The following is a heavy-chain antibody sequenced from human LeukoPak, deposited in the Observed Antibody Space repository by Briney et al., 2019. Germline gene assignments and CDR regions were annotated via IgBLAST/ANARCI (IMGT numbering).Heavy chain of an antibody. J-gene: IGHJ4*02. V-gene: IGHV3-23*01. CDR2: ISGSGGST. CDR3: ARAYDSSGYYPLSAGY. D-gene: IGHD3-22*01. Sequence: AGGSLRLSCAASGFTFSSYAMSWVRQAPGKGLEWVSAISGSGGSTYYADSVKGRFTISRDNSKNTLYLQMNSLRAEDTAVYYCARAYDSSGYYPLSAGYWGQGTLVTVSS. CDR1: GFTFSSYA.